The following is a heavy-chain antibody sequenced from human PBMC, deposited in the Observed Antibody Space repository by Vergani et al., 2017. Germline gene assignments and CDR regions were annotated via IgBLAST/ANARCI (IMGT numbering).Heavy chain of an antibody. V-gene: IGHV1-18*01. CDR2: ISAYNGNT. CDR3: ARGMEDRGYSGYDPLYYGMDV. J-gene: IGHJ6*02. D-gene: IGHD5-12*01. CDR1: GYTFTSYA. Sequence: QVQLVQSGAEVKKPGSSVKVSCKASGYTFTSYAMHWVRQAPGQGLEWMGWISAYNGNTNYAQKLQGRVTMTTDTSTSTAYMELRSLRSDDTAVYYCARGMEDRGYSGYDPLYYGMDVWGQGTTVTVSS.